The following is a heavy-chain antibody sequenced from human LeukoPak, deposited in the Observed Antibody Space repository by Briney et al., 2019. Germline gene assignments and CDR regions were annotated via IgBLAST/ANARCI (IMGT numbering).Heavy chain of an antibody. CDR2: LSSSGSTI. CDR3: AREPRMVVHFDY. J-gene: IGHJ4*02. V-gene: IGHV3-48*03. CDR1: GFTFSSYE. D-gene: IGHD2-15*01. Sequence: RPGGSLRLSCAASGFTFSSYEMNWVRQAPGKGLEWVSYLSSSGSTIYYADSVKGRLTISRDNAKNSLYLQMNSLRAEDTAVYYCAREPRMVVHFDYWGQGTLVTVSS.